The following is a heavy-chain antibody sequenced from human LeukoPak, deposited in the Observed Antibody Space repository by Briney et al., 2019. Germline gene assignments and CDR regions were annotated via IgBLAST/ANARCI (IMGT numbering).Heavy chain of an antibody. V-gene: IGHV3-48*02. D-gene: IGHD3-10*01. Sequence: GGSLRLSCAASGFTFSSFGMNWVRQAPGKGLEWVSYISDSSSITYYADSVKGRFTISRDNAENSLSLQLNSLRDEDTAVYFCAKVIRGGYGMDVWGQGTTVTVSS. CDR1: GFTFSSFG. J-gene: IGHJ6*02. CDR3: AKVIRGGYGMDV. CDR2: ISDSSSIT.